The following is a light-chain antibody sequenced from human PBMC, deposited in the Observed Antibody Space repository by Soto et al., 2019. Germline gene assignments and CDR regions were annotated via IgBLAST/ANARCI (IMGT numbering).Light chain of an antibody. CDR2: GAT. J-gene: IGKJ1*01. Sequence: DIQLTQFPSFLSASVGDRVTITCRASQTVTRYLHWVQQKPGKAPKLVIFGATNLQTGVSSRFTGSGSGTDFTLTISGLQPEDFATYYCHQTYDTLWTFGQGTKV. V-gene: IGKV1-39*01. CDR3: HQTYDTLWT. CDR1: QTVTRY.